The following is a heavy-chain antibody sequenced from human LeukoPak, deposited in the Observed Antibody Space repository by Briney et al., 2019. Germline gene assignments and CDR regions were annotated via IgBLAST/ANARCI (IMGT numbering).Heavy chain of an antibody. CDR1: GYSFTSYW. J-gene: IGHJ5*02. CDR3: ARRHCSSTSCYRNWFDP. D-gene: IGHD2-2*02. V-gene: IGHV5-51*01. Sequence: GGSLKISCKGSGYSFTSYWIGWVRQMPGKGLEWMGIIYPGDSDTRYSPSFQGQVTISADKSISTAYLQWSSLKASDTAMYYCARRHCSSTSCYRNWFDPWGQGTLVTVSS. CDR2: IYPGDSDT.